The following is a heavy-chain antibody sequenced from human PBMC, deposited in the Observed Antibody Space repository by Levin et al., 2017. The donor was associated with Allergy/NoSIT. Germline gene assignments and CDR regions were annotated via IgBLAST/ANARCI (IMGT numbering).Heavy chain of an antibody. V-gene: IGHV4-34*01. D-gene: IGHD5-18*01. CDR1: GGSFSGYY. CDR2: INHSGST. CDR3: ARGLSYSYAD. Sequence: SQTLSLTCAVYGGSFSGYYWSWIRQPPGKGLEWIGEINHSGSTNYNPSLKSRVTISVDTSKNQFSLKLSSVTAADTAVYYCARGLSYSYADWGQGTLVTVSS. J-gene: IGHJ4*02.